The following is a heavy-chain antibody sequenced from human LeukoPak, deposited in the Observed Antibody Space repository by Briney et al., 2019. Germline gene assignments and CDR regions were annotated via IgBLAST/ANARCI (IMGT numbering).Heavy chain of an antibody. J-gene: IGHJ4*01. CDR2: IGDNGAAT. D-gene: IGHD1-7*01. V-gene: IGHV3-23*01. CDR3: ATSFNWNYDH. CDR1: GFTFRTYP. Sequence: GGPLRLSCAASGFTFRTYPMGGPRRARGEGLEWVSAIGDNGAATYYADSVKGRFTTSRDNSKNTLYPQMNSLRAEDTALYYCATSFNWNYDHWGQGTLVTVSS.